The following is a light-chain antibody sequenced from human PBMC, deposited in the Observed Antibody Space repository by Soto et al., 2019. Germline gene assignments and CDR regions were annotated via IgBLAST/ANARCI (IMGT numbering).Light chain of an antibody. J-gene: IGLJ2*01. CDR1: NGRYSFA. Sequence: QPVLTQSPSASASLGASVKLACTLSNGRYSFAIAWHQQKPSKGPRYLMKLNIDGTHRKGDGIPDRFSGSRSGTESYLTISSLQSDDEADYYCQTWGTAPLFGGGTKVTVL. CDR2: LNIDGTH. V-gene: IGLV4-69*01. CDR3: QTWGTAPL.